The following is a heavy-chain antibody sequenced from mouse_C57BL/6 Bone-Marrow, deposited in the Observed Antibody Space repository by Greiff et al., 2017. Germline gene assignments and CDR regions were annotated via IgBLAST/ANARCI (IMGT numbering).Heavy chain of an antibody. D-gene: IGHD2-5*01. CDR2: IYPRDGST. V-gene: IGHV1-78*01. CDR1: GYTFTDHT. CDR3: ARGGPLYSNYAYYYAMDY. Sequence: QVQLQQSDAELVKPGASVKISCKVSGYTFTDHTIHWMKQRPEQGLEWIGYIYPRDGSTKYNEKFKGKATLTADKSSSTAYMQLKSLTSEDSAVYFCARGGPLYSNYAYYYAMDYWGQGTSVTVSS. J-gene: IGHJ4*01.